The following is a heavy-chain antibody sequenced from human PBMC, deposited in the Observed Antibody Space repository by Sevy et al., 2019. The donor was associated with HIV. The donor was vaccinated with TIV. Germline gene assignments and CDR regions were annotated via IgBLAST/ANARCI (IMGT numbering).Heavy chain of an antibody. CDR2: LDYSGST. Sequence: SETLSLTCTVSDGSIGSYYWIWIRQPPGKGLDWMGYLDYSGSTRYNPSLKGRVSISVDTSKSQFSLKMTSVTAADTAVYYCARAGGTTDWGMDVWGQGTTVTVSS. CDR1: DGSIGSYY. CDR3: ARAGGTTDWGMDV. D-gene: IGHD2-2*01. J-gene: IGHJ6*02. V-gene: IGHV4-59*01.